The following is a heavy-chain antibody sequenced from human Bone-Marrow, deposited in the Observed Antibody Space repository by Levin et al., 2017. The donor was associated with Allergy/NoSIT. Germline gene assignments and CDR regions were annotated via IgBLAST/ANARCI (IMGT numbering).Heavy chain of an antibody. V-gene: IGHV4-59*01. Sequence: PSETLSLTCNVTAASMSGFYWSWLRQPPGKGLEWIGYIYYTGSTNYNPSLKSRVTMSLDTSKKQFSLKLSSVTAADTAVYYCARDQHYDTTGEYPFDAFDVWSPGTMVTVSS. J-gene: IGHJ3*01. CDR1: AASMSGFY. D-gene: IGHD3-22*01. CDR2: IYYTGST. CDR3: ARDQHYDTTGEYPFDAFDV.